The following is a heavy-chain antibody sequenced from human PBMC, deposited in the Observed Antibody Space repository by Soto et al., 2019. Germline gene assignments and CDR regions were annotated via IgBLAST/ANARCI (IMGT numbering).Heavy chain of an antibody. J-gene: IGHJ5*02. D-gene: IGHD2-2*01. CDR2: ISSSGSTI. Sequence: QVQLVESGGCLVKPGGSLRLSCAASGFTFSDYYMSWIRQAPGKGLEWVSYISSSGSTIYYADSVKGRFTISRDNAKNSLYLQMNSLRAEDTAVYYCARDRAYCSSTSCHNWFDPWGQGTLVTVSS. V-gene: IGHV3-11*01. CDR1: GFTFSDYY. CDR3: ARDRAYCSSTSCHNWFDP.